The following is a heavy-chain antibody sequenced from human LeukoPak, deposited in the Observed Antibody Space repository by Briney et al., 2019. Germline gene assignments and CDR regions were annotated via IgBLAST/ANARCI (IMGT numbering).Heavy chain of an antibody. CDR3: ARHYSSSWSHDLRDSAGLDY. Sequence: GGSLRLSCQGSGYIFSIYWIAWVRQMPGRGLEWMGIIYPGESDTRYSPSFQGQVTISADKSISTAYLQWSSLKASDTAMYYCARHYSSSWSHDLRDSAGLDYWGQGTLVTVSS. CDR1: GYIFSIYW. D-gene: IGHD6-13*01. V-gene: IGHV5-51*01. J-gene: IGHJ4*02. CDR2: IYPGESDT.